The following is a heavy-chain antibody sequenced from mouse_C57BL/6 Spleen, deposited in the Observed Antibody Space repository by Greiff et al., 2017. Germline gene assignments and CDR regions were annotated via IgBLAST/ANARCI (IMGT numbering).Heavy chain of an antibody. V-gene: IGHV1-50*01. J-gene: IGHJ4*01. CDR3: ARSSGRNYGYAMDY. CDR1: GYTFTSYW. CDR2: IDPSDSYT. D-gene: IGHD2-1*01. Sequence: VQLQQPGAELVKPGASVKLSCKASGYTFTSYWMQWVKQRPGQGLEWIGEIDPSDSYTNYNQKFKGKATLTVDTSSSTAYMQLSSLTSEDSAVYYCARSSGRNYGYAMDYWGQGTSVTVSS.